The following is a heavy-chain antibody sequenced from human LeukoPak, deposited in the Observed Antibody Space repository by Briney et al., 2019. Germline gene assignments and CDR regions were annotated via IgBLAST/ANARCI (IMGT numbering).Heavy chain of an antibody. Sequence: GGSLRLSCAASGFTFSSYGMHWVRQAPGKGLEWVAVISYDGSNKYYADSVKGRFTISRDNSKNTLCLQMNSLRAEDTAVYYCAKDQGGYYDSSGYSHYWGQGTLVTVSS. CDR3: AKDQGGYYDSSGYSHY. CDR2: ISYDGSNK. D-gene: IGHD3-22*01. CDR1: GFTFSSYG. J-gene: IGHJ4*02. V-gene: IGHV3-30*18.